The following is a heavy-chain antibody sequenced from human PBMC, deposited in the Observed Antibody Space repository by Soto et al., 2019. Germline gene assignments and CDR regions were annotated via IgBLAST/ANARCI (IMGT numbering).Heavy chain of an antibody. J-gene: IGHJ4*02. V-gene: IGHV4-30-4*01. CDR2: IYYSGST. CDR3: ARGMTTVTTLDY. CDR1: GGSISSGDYY. D-gene: IGHD4-4*01. Sequence: SQTLSLTCSVSGGSISSGDYYRNWIRQPPGKGLEWIGHIYYSGSTYYNSSLKSRVTISVDRSKNQFSLKLSSVTAADTAVYYCARGMTTVTTLDYWGQGTLVNVS.